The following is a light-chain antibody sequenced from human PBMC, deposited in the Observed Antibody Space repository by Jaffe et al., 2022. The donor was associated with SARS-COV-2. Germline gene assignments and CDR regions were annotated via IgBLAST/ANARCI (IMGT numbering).Light chain of an antibody. V-gene: IGLV2-23*01. J-gene: IGLJ2*01. CDR3: CSYAGSSTWV. CDR2: EGT. CDR1: SSDVGSYTL. Sequence: QSALTQPASVSGSPGQSITISCTGTSSDVGSYTLLSWYQQHPGKAPKIMIYEGTKRPSGVSNRFSGSKSGNTASLTISGLQAEDEADYYCCSYAGSSTWVFGGGTKLTVL.